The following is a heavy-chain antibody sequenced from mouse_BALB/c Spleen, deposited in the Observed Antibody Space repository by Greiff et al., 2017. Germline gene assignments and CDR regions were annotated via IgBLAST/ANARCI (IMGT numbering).Heavy chain of an antibody. D-gene: IGHD3-1*01. CDR2: ISSGGST. CDR1: GFTFSSYA. Sequence: DVMLVESGGGLVKPGGSLKLSCAASGFTFSSYAMSWVRQTPEKRLEWVASISSGGSTYYPDSVKGRFTISRDNARNILYLQMSSLRSEDTAMYYCARGSDYLDYWGQGTTLTVSS. CDR3: ARGSDYLDY. V-gene: IGHV5-6-5*01. J-gene: IGHJ2*01.